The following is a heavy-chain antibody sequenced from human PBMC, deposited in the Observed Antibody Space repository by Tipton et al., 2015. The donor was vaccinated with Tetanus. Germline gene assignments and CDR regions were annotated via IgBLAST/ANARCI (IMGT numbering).Heavy chain of an antibody. CDR2: LTYSGRT. CDR1: GGSMSTGGHY. CDR3: ARLREVVSRSGWAFDY. D-gene: IGHD3-10*01. Sequence: TLSLTCIVSGGSMSTGGHYGAWVRQSPGQGLEWIGSLTYSGRTYYNPSLKSRVSMAVDTSRKDFSVRLRSVPAADTAVYFCARLREVVSRSGWAFDYWGQGILVTVSS. J-gene: IGHJ4*02. V-gene: IGHV4-39*02.